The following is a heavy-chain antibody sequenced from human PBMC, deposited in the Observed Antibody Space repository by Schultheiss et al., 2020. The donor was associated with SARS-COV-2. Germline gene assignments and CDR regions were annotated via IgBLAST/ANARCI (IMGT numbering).Heavy chain of an antibody. CDR3: ARQRGGDYYYYYYMDV. V-gene: IGHV4-59*01. Sequence: GSLRLSCTVSGGSISSYYWGWIRQPPGKGLEWIGYIYYSGSTNYNPSLKSRVTISVDTSKNQFSLKLSSVTAADTAVYYCARQRGGDYYYYYYMDVWGKGTTVTVSS. CDR2: IYYSGST. CDR1: GGSISSYY. J-gene: IGHJ6*03. D-gene: IGHD1-1*01.